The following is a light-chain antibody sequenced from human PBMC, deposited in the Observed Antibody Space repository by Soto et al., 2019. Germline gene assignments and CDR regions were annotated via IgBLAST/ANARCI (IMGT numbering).Light chain of an antibody. J-gene: IGKJ1*01. CDR1: QSVSSN. CDR3: HQYGGPPRT. V-gene: IGKV3-20*01. Sequence: EIVMTQSPATLSVSPGEIATLSCRASQSVSSNLAWYQQKPGQAPRLLIYGASTRVTGIPDRFSGSGSGTEFTFTISRLEPEDFALYYCHQYGGPPRTFGQGTKVDIK. CDR2: GAS.